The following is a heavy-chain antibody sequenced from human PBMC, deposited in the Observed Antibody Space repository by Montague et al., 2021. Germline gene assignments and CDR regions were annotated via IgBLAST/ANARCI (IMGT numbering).Heavy chain of an antibody. D-gene: IGHD6-6*01. CDR2: IDSSSSYI. V-gene: IGHV3-21*01. CDR1: GFTFSYYS. Sequence: SLRLSCAASGFTFSYYSMLWVRQAPGQGLQWVSSIDSSSSYIFYXDPLKGRFTISRDSAKNSLSLQINCLRADDTGVYYCARYEVASSRSSIDYWGRGTLVTVSS. CDR3: ARYEVASSRSSIDY. J-gene: IGHJ4*02.